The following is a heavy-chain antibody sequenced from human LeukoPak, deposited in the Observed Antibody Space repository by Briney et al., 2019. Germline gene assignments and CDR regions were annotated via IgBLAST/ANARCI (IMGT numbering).Heavy chain of an antibody. CDR2: IYYSGST. V-gene: IGHV4-59*12. J-gene: IGHJ4*02. D-gene: IGHD3-22*01. CDR3: ARGRYYYDSSGYYYYFDY. CDR1: GGSISSYC. Sequence: PSETLSLTCTVSGGSISSYCWSWIRQPPGKGLEWIGYIYYSGSTNYNPSLKSRVTISVDTSKSQFSLKLSSVTAADTAVYYCARGRYYYDSSGYYYYFDYWGQGTLVTVSS.